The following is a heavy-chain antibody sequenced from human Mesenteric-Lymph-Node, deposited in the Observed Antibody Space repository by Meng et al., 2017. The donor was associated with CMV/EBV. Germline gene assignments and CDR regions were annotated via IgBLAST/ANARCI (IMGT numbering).Heavy chain of an antibody. Sequence: SETLSLTCSVSGGSISTYYWSWIRQPPGKGLEWIGYIHYSASTRYNPSLNSRVTISLETSKNQFSLKLTSVTAADTAVYYCARRYDSGKYYFDHWGQGTLVTVSS. CDR3: ARRYDSGKYYFDH. D-gene: IGHD3-10*01. V-gene: IGHV4-59*01. CDR2: IHYSAST. CDR1: GGSISTYY. J-gene: IGHJ4*02.